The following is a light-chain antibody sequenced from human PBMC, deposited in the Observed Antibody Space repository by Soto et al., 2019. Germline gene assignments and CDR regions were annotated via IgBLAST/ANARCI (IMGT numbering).Light chain of an antibody. CDR1: QGISSY. Sequence: AIRMTQSPSSFSASTGDRVTITCRASQGISSYLAWYQQKPGKAPKLLIYAASTLQSGVPSRFSGSGSGTEFTPTISSLQPEDFATYYCQQLKSNLITFGQGTRLEIK. CDR2: AAS. J-gene: IGKJ5*01. CDR3: QQLKSNLIT. V-gene: IGKV1-8*01.